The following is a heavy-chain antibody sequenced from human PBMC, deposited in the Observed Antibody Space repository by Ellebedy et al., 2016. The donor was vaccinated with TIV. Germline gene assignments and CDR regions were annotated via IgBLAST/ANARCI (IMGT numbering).Heavy chain of an antibody. V-gene: IGHV3-11*04. D-gene: IGHD1-26*01. CDR1: GFTFSDYY. J-gene: IGHJ4*02. CDR3: ARVGRVADIDY. CDR2: ISSSGSTI. Sequence: GGSLRLSCAASGFTFSDYYMSWIRQAPGKGLEWVSYISSSGSTIYYADSVKGRFTISRDNAKNSLHLQMNSLRADDTAVYYCARVGRVADIDYWGRGTLVTVSS.